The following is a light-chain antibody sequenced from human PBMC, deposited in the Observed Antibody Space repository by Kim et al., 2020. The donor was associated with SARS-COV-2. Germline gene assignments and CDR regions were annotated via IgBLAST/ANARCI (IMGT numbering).Light chain of an antibody. Sequence: TVNWYQQLPGTAPRLLIYSDNQRPSGVPDRFSGSKSGTSGSLAISGLQSEDETTYYCAAWDDSPNAYVFGSGTKVTVL. V-gene: IGLV1-44*01. J-gene: IGLJ1*01. CDR2: SDN. CDR3: AAWDDSPNAYV. CDR1: T.